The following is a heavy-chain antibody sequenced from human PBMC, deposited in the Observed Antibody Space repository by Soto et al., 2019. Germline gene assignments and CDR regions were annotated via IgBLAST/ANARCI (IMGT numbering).Heavy chain of an antibody. CDR2: VIQSGST. J-gene: IGHJ4*02. CDR3: ARPRIWFGALS. Sequence: SETLSLTCTVSGGSMNNYYWSWIRQPPGKGLEWIGHVIQSGSTNYNPSLKSRVTISLDTSKNQFSLNLKSVTAADTAIYYCARPRIWFGALSWGQGTLVTVSS. V-gene: IGHV4-59*01. CDR1: GGSMNNYY. D-gene: IGHD3-10*01.